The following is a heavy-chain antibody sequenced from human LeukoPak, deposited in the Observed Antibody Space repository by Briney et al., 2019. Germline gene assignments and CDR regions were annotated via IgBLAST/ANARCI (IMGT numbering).Heavy chain of an antibody. V-gene: IGHV3-30*02. CDR1: GFTFSSYG. D-gene: IGHD3-10*01. CDR3: AKDLSLWVRDAFDI. J-gene: IGHJ3*02. CDR2: IRYDGSNK. Sequence: PGGSLRLSCAASGFTFSSYGMHWVRQAPGKGLEWVAFIRYDGSNKYYADSVKGRFTISRDNSKNTLYLQMNSLRAEDTAVYYCAKDLSLWVRDAFDIWGQGTMVTASS.